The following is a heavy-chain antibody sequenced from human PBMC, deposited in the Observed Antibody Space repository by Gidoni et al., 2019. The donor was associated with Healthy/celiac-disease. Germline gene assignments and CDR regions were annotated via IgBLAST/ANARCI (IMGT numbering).Heavy chain of an antibody. D-gene: IGHD3-22*01. CDR2: ISSSSSYI. Sequence: EVQLVESGGGLVKPGGSLRLSCAASGFTFSSYSMNWVRQAPGKGLEWVSSISSSSSYIYYADSVKGRFTISRDNAKNSLYLQMNSLRAEDTAVYYCASPRDSSGYYFDYWGQGTLVTVSS. V-gene: IGHV3-21*01. CDR3: ASPRDSSGYYFDY. CDR1: GFTFSSYS. J-gene: IGHJ4*02.